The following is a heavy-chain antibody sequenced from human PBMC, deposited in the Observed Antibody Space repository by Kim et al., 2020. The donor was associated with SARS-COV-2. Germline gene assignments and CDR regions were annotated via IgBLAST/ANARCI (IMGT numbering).Heavy chain of an antibody. V-gene: IGHV4-39*01. D-gene: IGHD6-13*01. CDR1: GGSISSTTDS. J-gene: IGHJ5*01. Sequence: SETLSLTCTISGGSISSTTDSWNWFRQPPGDELEWIGGIDSSGTTYYNPSLKGRLTLSAETSKNQFSVKLTSVTAEDTAVFYCARHLRGSTWFDSWGQG. CDR2: IDSSGTT. CDR3: ARHLRGSTWFDS.